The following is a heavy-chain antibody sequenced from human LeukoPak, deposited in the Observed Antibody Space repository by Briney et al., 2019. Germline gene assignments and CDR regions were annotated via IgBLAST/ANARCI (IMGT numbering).Heavy chain of an antibody. CDR1: GFTFSSYW. V-gene: IGHV3-33*08. CDR2: IWYDGSNK. J-gene: IGHJ5*02. CDR3: ARGSLWQQQLVPNNWFDP. D-gene: IGHD6-13*01. Sequence: QPGGSLRLSCAASGFTFSSYWVNWARQAPGKGLEWVAVIWYDGSNKYYADSVKGRFTISRDNSKNTLYLQMNSLRAEDTAVYYCARGSLWQQQLVPNNWFDPWGQGTLVTVSS.